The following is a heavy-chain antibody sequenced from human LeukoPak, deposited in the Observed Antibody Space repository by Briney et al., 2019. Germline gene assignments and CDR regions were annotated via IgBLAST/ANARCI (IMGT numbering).Heavy chain of an antibody. J-gene: IGHJ4*02. V-gene: IGHV3-7*03. CDR3: ARAMDS. CDR2: IKQDGSEK. Sequence: GKGLEWVANIKQDGSEKYYVDSVKGRFTISRDNAKNSVYLQMNSLRAEDTALYYCARAMDSWGQGTLVTVSS.